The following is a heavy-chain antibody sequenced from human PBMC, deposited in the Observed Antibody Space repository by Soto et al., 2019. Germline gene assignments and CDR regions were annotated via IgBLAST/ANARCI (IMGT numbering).Heavy chain of an antibody. J-gene: IGHJ6*02. V-gene: IGHV3-23*01. CDR3: AKSTYYYDSSAYYPYYYYGMDV. CDR2: VSGSGVST. Sequence: GGSLRLSCAASGFTFSSYGMHWVRQAPGRGLEWVSTVSGSGVSTYYADSVKGRFTISRDNSKTTLYLQMNSLRAEDTAVYYCAKSTYYYDSSAYYPYYYYGMDVWGQGTTVTVSS. CDR1: GFTFSSYG. D-gene: IGHD3-22*01.